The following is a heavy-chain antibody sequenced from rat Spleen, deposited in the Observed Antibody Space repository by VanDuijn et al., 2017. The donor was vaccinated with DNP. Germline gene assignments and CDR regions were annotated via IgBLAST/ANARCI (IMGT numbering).Heavy chain of an antibody. D-gene: IGHD4-2*01. CDR3: ARFRTGPDY. CDR1: GYSLPSNF. V-gene: IGHV3-1*01. J-gene: IGHJ2*01. CDR2: ISYRGST. Sequence: VPLQESGSGLFYPSQSLSLTCSVPGYSLPSNFWGWIRPFPGHQMESLGHISYRGSTTSTPSLNSRLSITRDTSKTHFFLQLNSVTTEDTATYYCARFRTGPDYWGQGVMVTVSS.